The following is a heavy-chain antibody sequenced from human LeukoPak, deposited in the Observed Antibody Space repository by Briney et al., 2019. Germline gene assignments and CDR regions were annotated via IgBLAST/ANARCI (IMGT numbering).Heavy chain of an antibody. Sequence: ASVKVSCKASGYTFTGYYMHWVRQAPGQGLEWMGWINPNSGGTNYAQKFQGRVTMTRDTSISTAYMELSRLRSDDTAVYYCARGRGGYSYGSRGRHYYYMDVWGKGTTVTISS. CDR2: INPNSGGT. V-gene: IGHV1-2*02. CDR1: GYTFTGYY. D-gene: IGHD5-18*01. J-gene: IGHJ6*03. CDR3: ARGRGGYSYGSRGRHYYYMDV.